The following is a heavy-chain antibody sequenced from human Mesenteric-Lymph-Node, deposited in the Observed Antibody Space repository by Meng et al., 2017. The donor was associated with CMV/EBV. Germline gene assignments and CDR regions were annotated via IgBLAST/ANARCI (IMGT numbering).Heavy chain of an antibody. D-gene: IGHD2-8*01. CDR3: ARTYCTKGTCSHYFDY. J-gene: IGHJ4*02. CDR2: ISSNGGST. V-gene: IGHV3-64*02. Sequence: GESLKISCAASGFTFSSYAMHWVRQAPGKGLEYVSAISSNGGSTYYADSVKGRFTISRDNSKNTLYLQMGSLRAEDMAVYYCARTYCTKGTCSHYFDYWGQGTLVTVSS. CDR1: GFTFSSYA.